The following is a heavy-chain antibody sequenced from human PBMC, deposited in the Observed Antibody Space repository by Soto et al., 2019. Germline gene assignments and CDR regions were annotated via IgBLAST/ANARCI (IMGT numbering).Heavy chain of an antibody. V-gene: IGHV3-23*01. J-gene: IGHJ6*02. CDR3: AKGRRGWDSYYYGMEV. D-gene: IGHD6-19*01. Sequence: PGVSLGLSFAASGFTFSSYSMSWVRQAPGKGLEWVSAISGSGGSTYYADSVKGRFTISRDNSKNTLYLQMNSLRAEDTAVYYCAKGRRGWDSYYYGMEVWGQGTTVTVSS. CDR2: ISGSGGST. CDR1: GFTFSSYS.